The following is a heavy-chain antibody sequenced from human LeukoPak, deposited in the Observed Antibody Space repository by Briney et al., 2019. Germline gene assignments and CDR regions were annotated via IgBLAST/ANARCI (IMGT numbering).Heavy chain of an antibody. Sequence: GESLKISCQGSGYTFTNFWIGWVRQMPGKGLELMGIIFPGDSDTRYSPSFQGQVTISADKSISTAYLQWSSLKASDTAMYYCARADYDSSGYYSSDYWGQGTLVTVSS. D-gene: IGHD3-22*01. V-gene: IGHV5-51*01. CDR1: GYTFTNFW. CDR2: IFPGDSDT. J-gene: IGHJ4*02. CDR3: ARADYDSSGYYSSDY.